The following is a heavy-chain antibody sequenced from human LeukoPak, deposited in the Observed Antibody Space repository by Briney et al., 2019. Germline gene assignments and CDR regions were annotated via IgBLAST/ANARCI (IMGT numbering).Heavy chain of an antibody. J-gene: IGHJ6*02. Sequence: ASVKVSCKASGYTFTSYGISWVRQAPGQGLEWMGWISAYNGNTNYAQKLQGRVTMTTDTSTSTAYMELRSLRSDDTAVYYCARDRVIVVVPAAAALHYGMDVWGQGTTVTVSS. V-gene: IGHV1-18*01. D-gene: IGHD2-2*01. CDR2: ISAYNGNT. CDR1: GYTFTSYG. CDR3: ARDRVIVVVPAAAALHYGMDV.